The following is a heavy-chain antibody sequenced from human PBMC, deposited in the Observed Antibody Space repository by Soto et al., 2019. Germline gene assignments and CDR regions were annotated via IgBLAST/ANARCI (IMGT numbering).Heavy chain of an antibody. CDR3: ARGSITIFGVGLYYYYGMDV. D-gene: IGHD3-3*01. CDR1: GGSISSGGYY. V-gene: IGHV4-31*03. Sequence: LSLTCTVSGGSISSGGYYWSWIRQHPGKGLEWIGYIYYSGSTYYNPPLKSRVTISVDTSKNQFSLKLSSVTAADTAVYYCARGSITIFGVGLYYYYGMDVWGQGTTVTVSS. J-gene: IGHJ6*02. CDR2: IYYSGST.